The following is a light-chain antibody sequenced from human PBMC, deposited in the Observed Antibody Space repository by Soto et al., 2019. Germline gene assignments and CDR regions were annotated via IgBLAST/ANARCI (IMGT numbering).Light chain of an antibody. V-gene: IGKV1-39*01. CDR2: AAS. J-gene: IGKJ3*01. CDR1: QSISSY. Sequence: DIQMTQSPSSLSASVGDRVTITCRASQSISSYLNWYQQKPGKAPKLLLYAASSLQSGVPSRFSGSGSGTDFTLTISSLQPEDFATYYCQQSYSTPIHFGPGTKVDIK. CDR3: QQSYSTPIH.